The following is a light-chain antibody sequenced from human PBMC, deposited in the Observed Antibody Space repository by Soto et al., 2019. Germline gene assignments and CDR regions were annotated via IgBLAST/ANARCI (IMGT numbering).Light chain of an antibody. Sequence: IQLTQSPASLSASVGDRVTITCRASQGISSYLAWYQQKPGKAPKLLIYAASTLQSGVPSRFSGSGSGTDFTLTISSLQPEDFATYYCQQANSFPTFGQGTRLEIK. CDR3: QQANSFPT. CDR1: QGISSY. CDR2: AAS. V-gene: IGKV1-9*01. J-gene: IGKJ5*01.